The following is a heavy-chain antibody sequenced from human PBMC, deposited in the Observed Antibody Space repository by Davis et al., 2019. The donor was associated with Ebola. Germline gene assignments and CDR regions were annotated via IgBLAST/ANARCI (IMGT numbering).Heavy chain of an antibody. D-gene: IGHD4-17*01. CDR1: GYTFTSYA. J-gene: IGHJ4*02. CDR2: INAGNGNT. CDR3: ARVGDDYGDYPLLPDY. Sequence: AASVKVSCKASGYTFTSYAMHWVRQAPGQRLEWMGWINAGNGNTKYSQKFQGRVTITADESTSTAYMELSSLRSEDTAVYYCARVGDDYGDYPLLPDYWGQGTLVTVSS. V-gene: IGHV1-3*01.